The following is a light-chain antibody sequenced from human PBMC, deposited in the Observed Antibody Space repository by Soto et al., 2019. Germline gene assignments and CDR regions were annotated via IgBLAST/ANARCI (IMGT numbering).Light chain of an antibody. V-gene: IGKV1-33*01. Sequence: DIQMTQSPASLSASLGDRVTITCQASQEVSNNLNWYQHKKGQPPKLLIFDVSNLEIGVPSRFSGSRFGTDFTLTIRCLQPEDVATYFCQQYNSMSLTFGGGTKVE. CDR2: DVS. J-gene: IGKJ4*01. CDR3: QQYNSMSLT. CDR1: QEVSNN.